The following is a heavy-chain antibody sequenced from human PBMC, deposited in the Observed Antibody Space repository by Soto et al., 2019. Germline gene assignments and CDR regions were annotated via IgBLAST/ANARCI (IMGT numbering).Heavy chain of an antibody. V-gene: IGHV3-21*01. J-gene: IGHJ4*02. CDR1: GFTFSRFP. CDR2: ISSSRNYT. CDR3: ARGLDY. Sequence: GGSLRLSCAASGFTFSRFPMNWVRQAPGKGLEWVSSISSSRNYTFYADSMKGRFTISRDNAKNSVYLQMNSLRVDDTAVYYCARGLDYWGLGTLVTVSS.